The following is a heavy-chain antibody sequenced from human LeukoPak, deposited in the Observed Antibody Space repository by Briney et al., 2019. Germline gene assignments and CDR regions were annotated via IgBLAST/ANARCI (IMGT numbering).Heavy chain of an antibody. J-gene: IGHJ6*03. CDR2: IYYSGST. CDR3: ARRGVEMATIYYYYYYMDV. Sequence: PSETLSLTCTVSGYSISSGYYWGWIRQPPGRGLEWIGYIYYSGSTNYNPSLKSRVTISVDTSKNQFSLKLSSVTAADTAVYYCARRGVEMATIYYYYYYMDVWGKGTTVTISS. D-gene: IGHD5-24*01. V-gene: IGHV4-61*05. CDR1: GYSISSGYY.